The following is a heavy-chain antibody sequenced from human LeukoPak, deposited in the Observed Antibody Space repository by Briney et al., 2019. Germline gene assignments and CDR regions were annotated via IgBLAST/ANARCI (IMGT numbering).Heavy chain of an antibody. CDR1: GGSISSYY. Sequence: PSETLSLTCTVSGGSISSYYWSWLRQPAGKGLEWIGRIYTSGSTNYNPSLKSRVTMSLDTSKNQFSLKLSSVTAADTAVYYCARVGSSGWYDAFDIWGQGTMVTVSS. CDR2: IYTSGST. D-gene: IGHD6-19*01. V-gene: IGHV4-4*07. CDR3: ARVGSSGWYDAFDI. J-gene: IGHJ3*02.